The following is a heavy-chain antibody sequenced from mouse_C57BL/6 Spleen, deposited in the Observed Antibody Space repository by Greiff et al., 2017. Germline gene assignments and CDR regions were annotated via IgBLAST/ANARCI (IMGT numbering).Heavy chain of an antibody. D-gene: IGHD3-1*01. CDR2: ISSGSSTI. V-gene: IGHV5-17*01. J-gene: IGHJ2*01. Sequence: EVHLVESGGGLVKPRGSLKLSCAASGFTFSDYGMHWVRQAPEKGLEWVAYISSGSSTIYYADTVKGRFTISRDNAKNTLFLQMTSLRSEDTAMYYCARMGGGYYFDYWGQGTTLTVSS. CDR1: GFTFSDYG. CDR3: ARMGGGYYFDY.